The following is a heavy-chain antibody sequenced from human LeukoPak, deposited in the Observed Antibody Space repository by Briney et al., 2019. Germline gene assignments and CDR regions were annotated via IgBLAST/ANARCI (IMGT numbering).Heavy chain of an antibody. V-gene: IGHV1-2*02. CDR2: INPNSGGT. J-gene: IGHJ4*02. Sequence: ASVKVSCKASGYTFTGYYMHWVRQAPGQGLEWMGWINPNSGGTNYAQKFQGRVTMTRDTSISTAYMELSGLRSDDTAVYYCARALIDEGTQACYYFDYWGQGTLVTVSS. CDR1: GYTFTGYY. CDR3: ARALIDEGTQACYYFDY. D-gene: IGHD2-15*01.